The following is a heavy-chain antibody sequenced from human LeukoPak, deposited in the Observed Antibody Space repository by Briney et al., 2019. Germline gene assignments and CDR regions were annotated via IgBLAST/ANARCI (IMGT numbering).Heavy chain of an antibody. CDR1: GFTFTTYW. CDR3: GRAMVV. V-gene: IGHV3-7*03. J-gene: IGHJ6*02. CDR2: IRQDGIEK. Sequence: GGSLRLSCAASGFTFTTYWMSWVRQAPGKGLEWVANIRQDGIEKHYVDSVKGRFTISRDNAKNSVYLQMNSLRAEDAAVYYCGRAMVVWGQGTTVTVSS.